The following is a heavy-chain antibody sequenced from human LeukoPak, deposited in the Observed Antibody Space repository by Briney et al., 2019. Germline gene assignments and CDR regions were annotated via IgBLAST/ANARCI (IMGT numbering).Heavy chain of an antibody. CDR3: AKAGLLWFGELLPYYYYYYYMDV. CDR1: GFTFSSYA. V-gene: IGHV3-23*01. J-gene: IGHJ6*03. D-gene: IGHD3-10*01. CDR2: ISGSGGST. Sequence: GGSLRLSCAASGFTFSSYAMSWVRQAPGKGLEWVSAISGSGGSTYYADSVKGRFTISRDNSKNTLYLQMNSLRAEDTAVYYCAKAGLLWFGELLPYYYYYYYMDVWGKGTTVTISS.